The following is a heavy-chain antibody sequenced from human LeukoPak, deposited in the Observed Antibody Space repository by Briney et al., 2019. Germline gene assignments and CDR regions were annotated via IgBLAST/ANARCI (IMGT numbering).Heavy chain of an antibody. J-gene: IGHJ4*02. CDR1: GGSISSSSYY. Sequence: SETLSLTCTVSGGSISSSSYYWGWIRQPPGKWLEWIGSIYYSGSTYYNPSLKSRVTISVDTSKNQFSLKLSAVTAADTAVYYCARYSVVAAVDYWGQGTLVTVSS. V-gene: IGHV4-39*07. D-gene: IGHD2-15*01. CDR3: ARYSVVAAVDY. CDR2: IYYSGST.